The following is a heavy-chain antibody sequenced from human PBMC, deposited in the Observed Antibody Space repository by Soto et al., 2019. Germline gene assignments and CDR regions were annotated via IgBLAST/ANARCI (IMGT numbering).Heavy chain of an antibody. J-gene: IGHJ4*02. Sequence: PSETLSLTCNVSGVPLSSSRYYWGWIRQSPGKGLEWIGSIYSSGSRYYNPSLKGRFTISRDNSKNSLYLQMNSLRAEDTAVYYCAREIAAAGTAYFDYWGQGTLVTVSS. CDR1: GVPLSSSRYY. D-gene: IGHD6-13*01. CDR2: IYSSGSR. CDR3: AREIAAAGTAYFDY. V-gene: IGHV4-39*02.